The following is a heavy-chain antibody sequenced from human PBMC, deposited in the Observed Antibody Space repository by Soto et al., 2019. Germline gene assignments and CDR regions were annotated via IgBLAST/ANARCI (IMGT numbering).Heavy chain of an antibody. Sequence: GGSLRLSCAASGFTFSSYGMHWVRQAPGKGLEWVAVISYDGSNEYYADSVKGRFTISRDNSKNTLYLQMNSLRAEDTAVYYCAKDSIAAAGTNYFDYWGQGTLVTVSS. D-gene: IGHD6-13*01. V-gene: IGHV3-30*18. CDR2: ISYDGSNE. J-gene: IGHJ4*02. CDR3: AKDSIAAAGTNYFDY. CDR1: GFTFSSYG.